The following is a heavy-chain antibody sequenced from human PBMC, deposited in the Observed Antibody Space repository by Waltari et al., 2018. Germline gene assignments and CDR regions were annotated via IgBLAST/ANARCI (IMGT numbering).Heavy chain of an antibody. CDR1: RFTFSNYV. D-gene: IGHD3-16*02. CDR2: ISACGLST. CDR3: AKTPYDYIWGNYRSPHFDY. J-gene: IGHJ4*02. Sequence: EVQLLESGGGLVQPGGSLRLSCAASRFTFSNYVMSWVRLAPGKGLEWVSSISACGLSTYYADSRKGRFTISRDNSKNTLYLRMNSLRAEDTAFYYCAKTPYDYIWGNYRSPHFDYWGQGTLVTVSS. V-gene: IGHV3-23*01.